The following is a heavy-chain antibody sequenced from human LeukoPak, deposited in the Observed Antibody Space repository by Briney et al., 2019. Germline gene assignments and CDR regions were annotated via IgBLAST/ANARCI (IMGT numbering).Heavy chain of an antibody. CDR1: GYTFTCYY. D-gene: IGHD3-10*01. Sequence: SVKVSCKASGYTFTCYYMHWVRQAAGQGREWMGRINPNSGGTNYAQKFQGRVTMTRDTSISTAYMELSRLRSDAPAVYYCARYHGSGSYPFDYWGQGTLVTVSS. CDR2: INPNSGGT. CDR3: ARYHGSGSYPFDY. V-gene: IGHV1-2*06. J-gene: IGHJ4*02.